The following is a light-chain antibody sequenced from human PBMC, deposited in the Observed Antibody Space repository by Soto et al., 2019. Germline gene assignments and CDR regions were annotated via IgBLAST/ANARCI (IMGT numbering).Light chain of an antibody. Sequence: DIVLTQSPATLSLSPGERATLSCRASQSVSRDFAWYQQKPGQAPRLLIYDASNRATGIPARFSGSGSGTDFTLTINSLQPEEFAVYYCQHRHNFGPGTKWISN. J-gene: IGKJ3*01. CDR3: QHRHN. CDR2: DAS. CDR1: QSVSRD. V-gene: IGKV3-11*01.